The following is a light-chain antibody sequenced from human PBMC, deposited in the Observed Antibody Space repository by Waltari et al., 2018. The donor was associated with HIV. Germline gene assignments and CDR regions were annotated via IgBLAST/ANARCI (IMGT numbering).Light chain of an antibody. CDR2: EDK. V-gene: IGLV3-1*01. Sequence: SYDLTQPPSLSVSPGHAAIITCSGDHMGRKYVCWYLQKPGQSPILVIYEDKKRPSGIPERFSGSNSGHTATLTISGTQPTDEADYYCQAWDSSPPVLFGGGTKLTV. J-gene: IGLJ2*01. CDR3: QAWDSSPPVL. CDR1: HMGRKY.